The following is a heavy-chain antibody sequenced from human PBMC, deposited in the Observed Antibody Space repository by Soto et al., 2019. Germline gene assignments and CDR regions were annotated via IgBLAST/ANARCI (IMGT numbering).Heavy chain of an antibody. D-gene: IGHD3-22*01. CDR1: GYTFTTCG. CDR2: ISASNGNT. J-gene: IGHJ4*02. V-gene: IGHV1-18*04. CDR3: ASEPIYYNDGSGYYPLGY. Sequence: GASVKVSCKASGYTFTTCGFSWVRQAPGQGLECVGWISASNGNTHYSQKFQGRVTMTTDTSTSTAYMELRSLTSGDTAVYYCASEPIYYNDGSGYYPLGYWGQGTLVTVSS.